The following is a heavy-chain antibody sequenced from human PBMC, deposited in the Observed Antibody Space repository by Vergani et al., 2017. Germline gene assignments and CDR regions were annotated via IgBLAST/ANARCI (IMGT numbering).Heavy chain of an antibody. Sequence: QVQLQESGPGLVKPSETLSLTCAVSGYSISSGYYWGWIRQPPGKGLEWIGSIYHSGSTYYNPSLKSRVTISVDTSKNQFSLKLSSVTAADTAVYYCARQLTRTRDLDYWGQGTLVTVSS. V-gene: IGHV4-38-2*01. CDR1: GYSISSGYY. CDR2: IYHSGST. D-gene: IGHD1-14*01. J-gene: IGHJ4*02. CDR3: ARQLTRTRDLDY.